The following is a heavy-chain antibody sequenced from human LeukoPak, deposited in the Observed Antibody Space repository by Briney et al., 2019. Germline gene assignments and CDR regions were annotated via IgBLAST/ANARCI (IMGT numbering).Heavy chain of an antibody. CDR3: ARIRGVMPNWFDP. V-gene: IGHV4-59*08. J-gene: IGHJ5*02. D-gene: IGHD3-10*01. CDR1: GGSISSYY. Sequence: PSETLSLTCTVSGGSISSYYWSWIRKPPGKGLEWIGYIYYSGSTNYNPSLKSRVTISVDTSKNQFSLKLSSVTAADTAVYYCARIRGVMPNWFDPWGQGTLVTVSS. CDR2: IYYSGST.